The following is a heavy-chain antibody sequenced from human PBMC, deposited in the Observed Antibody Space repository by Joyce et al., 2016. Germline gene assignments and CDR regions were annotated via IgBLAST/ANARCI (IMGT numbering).Heavy chain of an antibody. Sequence: EVQLVESGGGLVQPGGSLRLSCAASGFSFSGYWIHWVRQAPGKGLVCVSRINTDGSRTRFADSVKGRFTISRDNAKNTLYLQMNSLRAEDTAVYYCVRGISARPRGPNWFDPWGQGTLVTVSS. D-gene: IGHD6-6*01. CDR1: GFSFSGYW. V-gene: IGHV3-74*01. J-gene: IGHJ5*02. CDR3: VRGISARPRGPNWFDP. CDR2: INTDGSRT.